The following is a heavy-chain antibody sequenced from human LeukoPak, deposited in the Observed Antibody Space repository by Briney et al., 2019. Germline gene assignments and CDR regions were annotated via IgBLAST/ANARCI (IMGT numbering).Heavy chain of an antibody. Sequence: SETLSLTCAVYGGSFSGYYWSWIRQPPGKGLEWIGEINHSGSTNYNPSLKSRVTISVDTSKNQFSLKLSSVTAADTAVYYCARERDYYGSGSYYNAPAHYGMDVWGQGTTVTVSS. CDR3: ARERDYYGSGSYYNAPAHYGMDV. J-gene: IGHJ6*02. CDR2: INHSGST. D-gene: IGHD3-10*01. V-gene: IGHV4-34*01. CDR1: GGSFSGYY.